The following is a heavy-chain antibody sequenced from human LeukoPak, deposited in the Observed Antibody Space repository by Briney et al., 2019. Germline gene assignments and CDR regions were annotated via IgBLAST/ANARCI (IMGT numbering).Heavy chain of an antibody. CDR2: IYYSGST. CDR3: ARNPSCSGGSCYFNGWFDP. Sequence: SETLSLTCTVSGYSISSGYYWGWIRQPPGKGLEWIGYIYYSGSTNYNPSLKSRVAISVDTSKNQFSLKLSSVTAADTAVYYCARNPSCSGGSCYFNGWFDPWGQGTLVTVSS. D-gene: IGHD2-15*01. CDR1: GYSISSGYY. J-gene: IGHJ5*02. V-gene: IGHV4-61*01.